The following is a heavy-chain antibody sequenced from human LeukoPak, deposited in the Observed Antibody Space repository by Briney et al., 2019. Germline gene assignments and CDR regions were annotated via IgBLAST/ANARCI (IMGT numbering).Heavy chain of an antibody. V-gene: IGHV3-48*02. CDR3: ARGIAVADGGYNWFDP. Sequence: GGSLRLSCTASGFTFSTYSMNWVRQAPGKGLEWVSYISSSSSTIYYADSVKGRFTISRDNAKNSLYLQMNSLRDEDTAVYYCARGIAVADGGYNWFDPWGQGTLVTVSS. CDR1: GFTFSTYS. J-gene: IGHJ5*02. CDR2: ISSSSSTI. D-gene: IGHD6-19*01.